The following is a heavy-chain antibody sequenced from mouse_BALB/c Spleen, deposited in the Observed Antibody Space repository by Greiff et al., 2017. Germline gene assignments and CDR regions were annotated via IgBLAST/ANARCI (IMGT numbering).Heavy chain of an antibody. CDR1: GYSITSGYY. V-gene: IGHV3-6*02. J-gene: IGHJ3*01. CDR3: ASSTATAY. CDR2: MSYDGSN. D-gene: IGHD1-2*01. Sequence: EVKLEESGPGLVKPSQSLSLTCSVTGYSITSGYYWNWIRQFPGNKLEWMGYMSYDGSNNYNPSLKNRISITRDTSKNQFFLKLNSVTTEDTATYYCASSTATAYWGQGTLVTVSA.